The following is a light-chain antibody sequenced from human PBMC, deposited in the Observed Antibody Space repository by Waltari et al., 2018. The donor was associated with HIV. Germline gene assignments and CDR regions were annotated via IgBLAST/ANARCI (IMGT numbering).Light chain of an antibody. CDR2: RNN. Sequence: QSVLTQPPSASGTPGQRVTISCSGSRSNIGSYYVYWYQQLPGTAPKLLIYRNNQRPSGVPDLFSGSKSGTSASLAISGLRSEDEADYYCAAWTDSLSGVVFGGGTKLSVL. J-gene: IGLJ2*01. V-gene: IGLV1-47*01. CDR3: AAWTDSLSGVV. CDR1: RSNIGSYY.